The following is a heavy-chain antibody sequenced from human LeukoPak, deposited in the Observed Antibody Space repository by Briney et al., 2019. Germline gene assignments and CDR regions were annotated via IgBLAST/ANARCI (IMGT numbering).Heavy chain of an antibody. CDR3: ASWGSRTNMGY. CDR1: GYTFTGYY. CDR2: INPNSGCT. D-gene: IGHD1-1*01. Sequence: ASVRVSCKASGYTFTGYYMHWVRQAPGQGLEWMGWINPNSGCTNDAQKFQGSVNMTRDTSIRTAYMELSRLRSDDTAVYYCASWGSRTNMGYWGKGTLVTVSS. V-gene: IGHV1-2*02. J-gene: IGHJ4*02.